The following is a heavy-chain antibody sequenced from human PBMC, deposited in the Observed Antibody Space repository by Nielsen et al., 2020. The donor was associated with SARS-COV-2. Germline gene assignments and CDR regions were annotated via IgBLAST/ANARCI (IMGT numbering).Heavy chain of an antibody. CDR2: MNPNSGNT. V-gene: IGHV1-8*01. CDR3: ARGRETYYYDSSGYYYAYFQH. Sequence: ASVKVSCKASGYTFTSYDINWVRQATGQGLEWMGWMNPNSGNTGYAQKFQGRVTMTRNTSISTAYMELSSLRSEDTAVYYCARGRETYYYDSSGYYYAYFQHWGQGTLVTVSS. D-gene: IGHD3-22*01. J-gene: IGHJ1*01. CDR1: GYTFTSYD.